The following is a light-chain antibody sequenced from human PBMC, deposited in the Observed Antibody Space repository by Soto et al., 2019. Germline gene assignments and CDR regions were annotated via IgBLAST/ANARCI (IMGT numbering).Light chain of an antibody. Sequence: EILMTLSPATLSVSPGERVTLSCRAGQGVTTNFAWYQQKSGQSPRLLIYDVSSRATGVPSRFSGTGSETDFTLTISGLQSEDSAIYFCQQYNNWPFPFGQGTRLEIK. CDR1: QGVTTN. V-gene: IGKV3-15*01. CDR2: DVS. J-gene: IGKJ5*01. CDR3: QQYNNWPFP.